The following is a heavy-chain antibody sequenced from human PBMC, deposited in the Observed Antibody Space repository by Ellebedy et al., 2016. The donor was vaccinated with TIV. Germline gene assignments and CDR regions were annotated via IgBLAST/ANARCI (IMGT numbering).Heavy chain of an antibody. CDR2: INPNSGDT. CDR3: ARGGSSSGSYYYYYMDV. J-gene: IGHJ6*03. V-gene: IGHV1-2*02. D-gene: IGHD6-6*01. Sequence: ASLKVSCXASGYTFTGYYMHWVRQAPGQGLEWMGWINPNSGDTNYAQKFQGRVTMTRDTSNSTAFMGLSRLRSDDTAVYYSARGGSSSGSYYYYYMDVWGKGTTVTVSS. CDR1: GYTFTGYY.